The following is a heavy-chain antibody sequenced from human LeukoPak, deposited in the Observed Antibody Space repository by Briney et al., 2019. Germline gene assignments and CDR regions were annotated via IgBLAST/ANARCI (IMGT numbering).Heavy chain of an antibody. V-gene: IGHV4-59*01. CDR3: ARAYSSSWYEGRWFDP. Sequence: SETLSLTCTLSGGSISSYYWSWLRQPPGKGLEWIGYIYYSGSTNYNPSLKSRVTISVDTSKNQFSLKLSSVTAADTAVYYCARAYSSSWYEGRWFDPWGQGTLVTVSS. CDR1: GGSISSYY. D-gene: IGHD6-13*01. CDR2: IYYSGST. J-gene: IGHJ5*02.